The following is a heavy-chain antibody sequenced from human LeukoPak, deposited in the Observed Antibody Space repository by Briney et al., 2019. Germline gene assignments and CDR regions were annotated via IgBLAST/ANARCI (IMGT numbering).Heavy chain of an antibody. V-gene: IGHV4-34*01. CDR1: GGSFSGYY. CDR2: INHSGST. D-gene: IGHD3-10*01. CDR3: ARLHYGRPYYYYYYGMDV. Sequence: PSETLSLTCAVYGGSFSGYYWSWIRQPPGKGLEWIGEINHSGSTNYNPSLKSRVTISVDTSKNQFSLKLSSVTAADTAVYYCARLHYGRPYYYYYYGMDVWGQGTTVTVSS. J-gene: IGHJ6*02.